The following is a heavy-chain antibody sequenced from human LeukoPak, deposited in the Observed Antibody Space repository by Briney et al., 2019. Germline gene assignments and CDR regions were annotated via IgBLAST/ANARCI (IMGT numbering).Heavy chain of an antibody. CDR3: ARTRLGEWLVGNAFDI. CDR1: GLTFSDYY. V-gene: IGHV3-11*06. D-gene: IGHD6-19*01. CDR2: ISGSSSYI. Sequence: GGSLRLSCAASGLTFSDYYMSWIRQAPGKGLEWVSSISGSSSYIYYADSVKGRFTISRHNAKNSLYLQMSSLRAEDTAVYYCARTRLGEWLVGNAFDIWGQGTMVTVSS. J-gene: IGHJ3*02.